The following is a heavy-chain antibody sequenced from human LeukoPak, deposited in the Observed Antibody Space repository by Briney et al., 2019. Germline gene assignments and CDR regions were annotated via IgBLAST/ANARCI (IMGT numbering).Heavy chain of an antibody. J-gene: IGHJ4*02. Sequence: GASVRVSCKASGYTFTGHFMHWVRQAPGQGLEWMGWINPNSGGTYYAQKFQGRVTATRDTSISTAYMEMSRLRSDDTAVYYCARETGRRVFYDSSGYPHFWGQGTLVAVSS. CDR1: GYTFTGHF. D-gene: IGHD3-22*01. CDR3: ARETGRRVFYDSSGYPHF. CDR2: INPNSGGT. V-gene: IGHV1-2*02.